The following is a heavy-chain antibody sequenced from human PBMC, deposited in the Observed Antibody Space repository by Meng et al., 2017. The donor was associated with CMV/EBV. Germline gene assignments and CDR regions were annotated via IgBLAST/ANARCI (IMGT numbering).Heavy chain of an antibody. V-gene: IGHV1-69*12. D-gene: IGHD1-20*01. Sequence: QPVHSVAETHKPGTSVKVSCKASGGTFSSIAISWVRQAPGKGLEWMGVINPIFGTANYAQKFQSIVTITADESTSTAYMELSRLRSDDTAVYYCASVTGIGWWYFDLWGRGTLVTVSS. CDR3: ASVTGIGWWYFDL. CDR1: GGTFSSIA. J-gene: IGHJ2*01. CDR2: INPIFGTA.